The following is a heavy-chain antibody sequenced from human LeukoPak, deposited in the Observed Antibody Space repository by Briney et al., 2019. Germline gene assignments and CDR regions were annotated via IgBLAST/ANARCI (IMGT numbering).Heavy chain of an antibody. CDR1: GFILSSYA. D-gene: IGHD6-19*01. CDR3: ALNRGSGWYFHY. J-gene: IGHJ4*02. V-gene: IGHV3-30*04. Sequence: GGSLRLSRAASGFILSSYAMHWVRHAPGKGLGWVAVISYDGSNKYADSVKGRFTISRDNSKNTLYLQMNGLRAEDTAVYYCALNRGSGWYFHYWGQGTLVTVSS. CDR2: ISYDGSNK.